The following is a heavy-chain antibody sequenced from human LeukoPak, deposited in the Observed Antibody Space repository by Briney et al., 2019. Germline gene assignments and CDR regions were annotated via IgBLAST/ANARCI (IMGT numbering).Heavy chain of an antibody. CDR1: GFTFSTYA. V-gene: IGHV3-23*01. CDR2: ISGSTGRT. Sequence: GGSLRLSCAASGFTFSTYAMSWVRQAPGRGLEWVSAISGSTGRTYYADSVKGRFTISRDNSKNTLYLQMNNLRAEDTAVYYCAPRVVGSAPFDYWGQGTLVTVSS. J-gene: IGHJ4*02. D-gene: IGHD2-15*01. CDR3: APRVVGSAPFDY.